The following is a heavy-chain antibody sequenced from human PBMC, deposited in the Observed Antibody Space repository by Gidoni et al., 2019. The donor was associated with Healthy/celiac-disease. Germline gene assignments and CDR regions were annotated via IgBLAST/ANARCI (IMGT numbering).Heavy chain of an antibody. D-gene: IGHD6-6*01. CDR1: GFTFSSYA. Sequence: EVKVLESGGGLVQPGGSLRLSCAASGFTFSSYAMIWVRQAPGKGLEWVSAIEGRGTTTYYADSAKGRFTISRDNPKNTLYMQMNSLRVDDTAVYYCAPSEYSSSADDFDTWGQGTMVTVSS. CDR2: IEGRGTTT. V-gene: IGHV3-23*05. J-gene: IGHJ3*02. CDR3: APSEYSSSADDFDT.